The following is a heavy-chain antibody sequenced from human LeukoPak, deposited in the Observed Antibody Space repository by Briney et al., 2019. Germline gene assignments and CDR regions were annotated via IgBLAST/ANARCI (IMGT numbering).Heavy chain of an antibody. Sequence: SVKVSCKASGGTFSSYAISWVRQAPGQGLEWMGGIIPIFGTANYARKFQGRVTITADESTSTAYMELSSLRSEDTAVYYCARADTAMVQTYAFDIWGQGTMVTVSS. V-gene: IGHV1-69*13. J-gene: IGHJ3*02. D-gene: IGHD5-18*01. CDR2: IIPIFGTA. CDR1: GGTFSSYA. CDR3: ARADTAMVQTYAFDI.